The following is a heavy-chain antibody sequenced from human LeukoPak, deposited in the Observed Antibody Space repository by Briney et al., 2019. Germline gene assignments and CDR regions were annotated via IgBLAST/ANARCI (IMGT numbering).Heavy chain of an antibody. CDR3: AVMGSSYGNAFDI. V-gene: IGHV4-59*02. CDR1: GDSVTGQF. CDR2: FYYGGST. J-gene: IGHJ3*02. D-gene: IGHD3-3*01. Sequence: SETLSLTCSASGDSVTGQFCSWVRQPPGRGLEWIGYFYYGGSTLYNRALESRATISVDKAKNQFSLRLTSVTAADTAVYYCAVMGSSYGNAFDIWGQGAVVSVSS.